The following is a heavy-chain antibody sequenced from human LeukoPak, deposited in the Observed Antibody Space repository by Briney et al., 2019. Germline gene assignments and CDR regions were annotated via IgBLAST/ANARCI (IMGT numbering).Heavy chain of an antibody. CDR1: GFTFDDYA. D-gene: IGHD6-19*01. J-gene: IGHJ4*02. V-gene: IGHV3-43D*03. Sequence: GGSLRLSCAASGFTFDDYAMHWVRQAPGKGLEWVSLISWDGGSTYYADSVKGRFTISRDNSKNSLYLQMNSLRAEDTAVYYCARDATKPHRYSSGWPKEKYYFDYWGQGTLVTVSS. CDR2: ISWDGGST. CDR3: ARDATKPHRYSSGWPKEKYYFDY.